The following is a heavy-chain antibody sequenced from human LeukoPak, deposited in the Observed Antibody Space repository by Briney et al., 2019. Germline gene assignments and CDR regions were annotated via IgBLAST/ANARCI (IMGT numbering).Heavy chain of an antibody. CDR2: ISYVGSNK. Sequence: PGRSLRLSCAASGFTFSSYAMHWVRQAPGKGLEWVAVISYVGSNKYYADSVKGRFTISRDNSKNTLYLQMNSLRAEDTAVYYCARDPGYGDYYFDYWGQGTLVTVSS. D-gene: IGHD4-17*01. CDR1: GFTFSSYA. J-gene: IGHJ4*02. V-gene: IGHV3-30-3*01. CDR3: ARDPGYGDYYFDY.